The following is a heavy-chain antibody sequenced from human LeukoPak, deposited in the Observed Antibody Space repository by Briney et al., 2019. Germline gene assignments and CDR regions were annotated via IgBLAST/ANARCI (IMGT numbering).Heavy chain of an antibody. V-gene: IGHV3-43*01. CDR2: ITWDGGRT. CDR1: GFAFGEYS. J-gene: IGHJ6*02. Sequence: GGSLRLSCAASGFAFGEYSMHWVRQVPGKGLEWVSFITWDGGRTRYADSVKGRFTISRNNYGNSLYLQMDSLRPEDSGLYYCVKDTMTRSIFYFYGLDVWGQGTTVIVSS. CDR3: VKDTMTRSIFYFYGLDV.